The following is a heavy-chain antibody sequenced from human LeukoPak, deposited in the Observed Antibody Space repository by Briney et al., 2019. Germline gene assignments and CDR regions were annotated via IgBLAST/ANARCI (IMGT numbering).Heavy chain of an antibody. V-gene: IGHV4-39*07. J-gene: IGHJ5*02. D-gene: IGHD3-10*01. CDR1: GGSISSSSYY. CDR2: IYYSGST. Sequence: SPSETLSLTCTVSGGSISSSSYYWGRLRQPRGKGREWIGSIYYSGSTNKNPSRKRRFTKTVDRSKNMFLLKLRSVTAADPAVYYCASRTYGSGKSWFDPWGQGTLVTVSS. CDR3: ASRTYGSGKSWFDP.